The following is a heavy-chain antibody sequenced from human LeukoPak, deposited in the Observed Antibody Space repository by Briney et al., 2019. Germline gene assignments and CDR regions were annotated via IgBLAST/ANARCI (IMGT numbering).Heavy chain of an antibody. V-gene: IGHV3-7*01. D-gene: IGHD1-26*01. J-gene: IGHJ4*02. Sequence: GGSLRLSCAASGFSFSGYWMSWVRQAPGKGLEWVANIKQDGSEKYYVDSVKGRFTISRVNAQRSLYLHMNNLRAEDTAVYYCARAPASGSYFRVDYWGQGTLVTVSS. CDR3: ARAPASGSYFRVDY. CDR2: IKQDGSEK. CDR1: GFSFSGYW.